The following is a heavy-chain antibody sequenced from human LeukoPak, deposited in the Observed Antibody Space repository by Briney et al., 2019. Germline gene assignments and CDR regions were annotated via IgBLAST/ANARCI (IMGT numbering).Heavy chain of an antibody. CDR1: GFTFNTYS. CDR2: ISGSSRVM. D-gene: IGHD3-10*01. V-gene: IGHV3-48*01. Sequence: GGSLRLSCAASGFTFNTYSMNWVRQAPGKGLEWVSYISGSSRVMYYADSVKGRFTISRGNSKNTLYLQMNSLRAEDTALYYCARDMYDNGWSSFEYWGQGNLVTVSS. CDR3: ARDMYDNGWSSFEY. J-gene: IGHJ4*02.